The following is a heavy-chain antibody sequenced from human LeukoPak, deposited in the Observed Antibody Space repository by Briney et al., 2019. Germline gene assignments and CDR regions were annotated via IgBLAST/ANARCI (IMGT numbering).Heavy chain of an antibody. V-gene: IGHV5-10-1*01. CDR1: GYSFTSYW. D-gene: IGHD5-18*01. Sequence: GESLKTSCKGSGYSFTSYWISWVRQMPGKGLEWMGRIDPSDSYTNYSPSFQGHVTISADKSISTAYLQWSSLKASDTAMYYCARHGELWLPKTYYFDYWGQGTLVTVSS. CDR2: IDPSDSYT. J-gene: IGHJ4*02. CDR3: ARHGELWLPKTYYFDY.